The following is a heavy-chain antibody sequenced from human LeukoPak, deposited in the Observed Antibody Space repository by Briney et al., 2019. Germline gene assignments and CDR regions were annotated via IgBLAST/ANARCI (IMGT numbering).Heavy chain of an antibody. CDR1: GFTFSSYG. CDR3: AKVRWDNSGWYYLDS. D-gene: IGHD6-19*01. J-gene: IGHJ4*02. V-gene: IGHV3-48*01. CDR2: IDTTSSTI. Sequence: GGSQRLSCAASGFTFSSYGMSWVRQAPGKGLEWVSYIDTTSSTIYYADSVEGRFTISRDNAKNSLYLQMNSLRAEDTAVYYCAKVRWDNSGWYYLDSWGQGTLVTVSS.